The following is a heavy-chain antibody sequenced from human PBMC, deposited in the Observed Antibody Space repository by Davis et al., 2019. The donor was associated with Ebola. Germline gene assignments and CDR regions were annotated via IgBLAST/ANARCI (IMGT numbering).Heavy chain of an antibody. V-gene: IGHV4-34*01. CDR1: GWSFSGYY. D-gene: IGHD2-15*01. CDR2: INHSGST. J-gene: IGHJ4*02. CDR3: ARADIVVVVAAFDY. Sequence: SETLSLTCAVSGWSFSGYYWRWIRQPPGKGLEWIGEINHSGSTNYNPSLKSRVTISVDTSKNQSSLKLSSVTAADTAVYYCARADIVVVVAAFDYWGQGTLVTVSS.